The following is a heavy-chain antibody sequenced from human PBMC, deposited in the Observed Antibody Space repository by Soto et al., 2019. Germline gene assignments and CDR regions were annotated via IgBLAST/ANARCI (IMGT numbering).Heavy chain of an antibody. J-gene: IGHJ6*03. V-gene: IGHV4-34*01. CDR1: GGSFSGYQ. CDR2: INDSGNI. CDR3: ARGLRLWFGELSRRGGYYYYMDV. D-gene: IGHD3-10*01. Sequence: QVQLQQWGAGLLKPSETLSLTCAVYGGSFSGYQWSWIRQTPGKGLEWIGEINDSGNINYNPSLRSRVSMLVDTAKKQISLKLSSVTAADTAVYFCARGLRLWFGELSRRGGYYYYMDVWGKGTTVTVSS.